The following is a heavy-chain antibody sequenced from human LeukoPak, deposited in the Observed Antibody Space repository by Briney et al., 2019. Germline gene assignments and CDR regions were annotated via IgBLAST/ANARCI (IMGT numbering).Heavy chain of an antibody. CDR3: AKDMARRLSYYYYGMDV. D-gene: IGHD3-16*01. J-gene: IGHJ6*02. CDR1: GFIFDDYA. V-gene: IGHV3-9*01. Sequence: GRSLRLSCAASGFIFDDYAMHWVRQAPGKGLEWVSGISWNSGSIGYADSEKGRFTISRDNAKNSLYLQMNSLRAEDTALYYCAKDMARRLSYYYYGMDVWGQGTTVTVSS. CDR2: ISWNSGSI.